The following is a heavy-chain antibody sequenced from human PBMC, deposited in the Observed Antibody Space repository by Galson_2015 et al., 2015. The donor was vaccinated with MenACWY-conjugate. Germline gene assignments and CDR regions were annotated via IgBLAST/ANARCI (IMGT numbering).Heavy chain of an antibody. V-gene: IGHV1-3*01. CDR1: GYTFTSYA. J-gene: IGHJ4*02. Sequence: SVKVSCKASGYTFTSYAMHWVRQAPGQRLEWMGWINAGNGNTKYSQKFQGRVTITRDTSASTAYMELSSLRSEDTAVYYCARALGFGGSLDYWGQGTLVTVSS. CDR3: ARALGFGGSLDY. D-gene: IGHD3-10*01. CDR2: INAGNGNT.